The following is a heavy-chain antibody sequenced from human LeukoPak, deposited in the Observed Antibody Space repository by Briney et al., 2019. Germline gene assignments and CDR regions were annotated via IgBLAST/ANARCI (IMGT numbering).Heavy chain of an antibody. V-gene: IGHV3-21*01. Sequence: PGGSLRLSCVASEFTFRSYWMHWVRQAPGKGLEWVSSISSSSNYIYYADSVKGRFTISRDNAKNSLYLQMNSLRAEDTAVYYCARDDCTGGGCYSDFDYWGHGTLVTVSS. CDR2: ISSSSNYI. J-gene: IGHJ4*01. CDR1: EFTFRSYW. CDR3: ARDDCTGGGCYSDFDY. D-gene: IGHD2-15*01.